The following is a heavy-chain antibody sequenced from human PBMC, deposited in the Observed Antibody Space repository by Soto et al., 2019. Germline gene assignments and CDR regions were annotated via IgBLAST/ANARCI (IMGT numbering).Heavy chain of an antibody. V-gene: IGHV4-31*03. Sequence: QVQLQESGPGLVKPSQTLSLTCTVSGGSISSGGYYWSWIRQHPGKGLEWIGYIYYSGSTYYNPSLKRRVTISVDTSKNQCSLKLSSVTAADTAVYYCAGTYYYDSSGYYYVDYWGQGTLVTVSS. D-gene: IGHD3-22*01. J-gene: IGHJ4*02. CDR2: IYYSGST. CDR1: GGSISSGGYY. CDR3: AGTYYYDSSGYYYVDY.